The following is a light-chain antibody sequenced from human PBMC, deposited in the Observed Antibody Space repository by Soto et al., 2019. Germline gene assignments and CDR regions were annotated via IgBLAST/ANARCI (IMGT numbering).Light chain of an antibody. V-gene: IGKV1-39*01. J-gene: IGKJ4*01. CDR3: QQTYSSPLT. CDR2: AAS. Sequence: DIQMTQSPSSLSASVGDRVTITCRASQSINNYLHWYQQKSGGAPKLLIYAASNLQNGVPSRLSGSGSGTDFTLTISSLRPEDFATYFCQQTYSSPLTFGGGTKVDIK. CDR1: QSINNY.